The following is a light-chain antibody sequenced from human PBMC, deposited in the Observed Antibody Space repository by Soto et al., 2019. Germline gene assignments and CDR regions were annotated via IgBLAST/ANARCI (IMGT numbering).Light chain of an antibody. J-gene: IGKJ5*01. CDR1: QSVSSSY. CDR3: QQCSNLIT. Sequence: EIVLTQSPVTLSLSPGERATLSCRASQSVSSSYLAWYQQKPGQAPRLLIYGASSRATGIPDRFSGSGSGTDFTLTISSLEPEDVAIYYCQQCSNLITFGQGTRLEIK. V-gene: IGKV3D-20*02. CDR2: GAS.